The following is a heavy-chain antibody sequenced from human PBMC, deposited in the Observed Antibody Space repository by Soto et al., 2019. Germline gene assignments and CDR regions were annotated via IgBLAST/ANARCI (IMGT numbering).Heavy chain of an antibody. Sequence: ASVKVSCKASGGTFSSYAISWVRQAPGQGLEWMGGIIPIFGTANYAQKFQGRVTITADESTSTAYMELSSLRSEDTAVYYCARRGFYYDSGGYFDYWGQGTLVTVSS. CDR3: ARRGFYYDSGGYFDY. CDR1: GGTFSSYA. CDR2: IIPIFGTA. V-gene: IGHV1-69*13. D-gene: IGHD3-22*01. J-gene: IGHJ4*02.